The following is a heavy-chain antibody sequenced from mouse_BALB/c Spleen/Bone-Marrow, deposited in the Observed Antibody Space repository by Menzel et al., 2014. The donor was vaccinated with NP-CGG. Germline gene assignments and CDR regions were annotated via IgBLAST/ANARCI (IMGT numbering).Heavy chain of an antibody. CDR3: ARWGYDISPYALDY. CDR1: GYTFTSYD. V-gene: IGHV1S56*01. CDR2: IYPGDGST. J-gene: IGHJ4*01. D-gene: IGHD1-1*01. Sequence: QVQLKESGPEVVKPGALVKISCKAPGYTFTSYDINWVKQRPGQGLEWIGWIYPGDGSTKYNEKFRGKATLTADKSSSTAYMQLSSLTSENSAVYSCARWGYDISPYALDYWGQGTSVTVPS.